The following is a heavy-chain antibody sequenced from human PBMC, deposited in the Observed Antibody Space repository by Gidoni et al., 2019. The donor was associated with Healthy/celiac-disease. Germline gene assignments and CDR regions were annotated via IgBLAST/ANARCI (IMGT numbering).Heavy chain of an antibody. CDR3: AREQWLARKYFDY. V-gene: IGHV3-66*02. CDR2: IYSGGST. Sequence: EVQLVASGGGLVQPGGSLRLSCAASGFTVSSNYMSWVRQAPGKGLEWVSVIYSGGSTYYADSVKGRFTISRDNSKNTLYLQMNSLRAEDTAVYYCAREQWLARKYFDYWGQGTLVTVSS. J-gene: IGHJ4*02. D-gene: IGHD6-19*01. CDR1: GFTVSSNY.